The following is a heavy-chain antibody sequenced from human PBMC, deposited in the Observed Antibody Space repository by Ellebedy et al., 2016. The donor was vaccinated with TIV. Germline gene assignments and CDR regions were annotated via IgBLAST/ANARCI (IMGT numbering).Heavy chain of an antibody. Sequence: GGSLRLXXEASGVTLNSYAMSWVRQAPGKGLEWVSSISISGTTYYAESVKGRFTISRDNSKNTLYLQMNSLRVEDTALYYCAKGGNGWFWYFDLWGRGTLVTVSS. CDR1: GVTLNSYA. D-gene: IGHD2-15*01. V-gene: IGHV3-23*01. CDR2: ISISGTT. CDR3: AKGGNGWFWYFDL. J-gene: IGHJ2*01.